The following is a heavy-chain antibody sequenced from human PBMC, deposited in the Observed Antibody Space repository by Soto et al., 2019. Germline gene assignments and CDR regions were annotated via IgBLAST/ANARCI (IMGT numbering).Heavy chain of an antibody. CDR1: GFTFSSYD. D-gene: IGHD6-13*01. CDR2: IGTAGDT. CDR3: ARGEEEAAGTPPFDY. V-gene: IGHV3-13*01. J-gene: IGHJ4*02. Sequence: EVQLVESGGGLVQPGGSLRLSCAASGFTFSSYDMHWVRQATGKGLEWVSAIGTAGDTYYPGSVKGRFTISRENDKNSLYLQMNSLRAEDTAVYYCARGEEEAAGTPPFDYWGQGTLVTVSS.